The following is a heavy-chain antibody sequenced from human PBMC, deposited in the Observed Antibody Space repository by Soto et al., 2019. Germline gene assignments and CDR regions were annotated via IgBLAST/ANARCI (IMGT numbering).Heavy chain of an antibody. CDR2: IYYSGST. J-gene: IGHJ5*02. CDR3: ARTIVVPAAMPNNWFDP. V-gene: IGHV4-31*03. D-gene: IGHD2-2*01. Sequence: SETLSLTCTVSGGSISGGGYYWSWIRQHPGKGLEWIGYIYYSGSTYYNPSLKSRVTISVDTSKNQFSLKLSSVTAADTAVYYCARTIVVPAAMPNNWFDPWGQGTLVTVSS. CDR1: GGSISGGGYY.